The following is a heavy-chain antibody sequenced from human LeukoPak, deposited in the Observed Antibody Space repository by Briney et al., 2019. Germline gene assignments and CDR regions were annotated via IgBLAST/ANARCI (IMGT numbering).Heavy chain of an antibody. J-gene: IGHJ4*02. CDR1: GFTFSIYA. D-gene: IGHD3-22*01. Sequence: PGRSLRLSCAASGFTFSIYAMSWVRQAPGKGLEWVSAITGSSGHTYYADSVKGRFTISRDNSKNTLYLHINSLRAEDTAVYYCAKEWYSSGYHGFDYWGQGTLVTVSS. CDR2: ITGSSGHT. V-gene: IGHV3-23*01. CDR3: AKEWYSSGYHGFDY.